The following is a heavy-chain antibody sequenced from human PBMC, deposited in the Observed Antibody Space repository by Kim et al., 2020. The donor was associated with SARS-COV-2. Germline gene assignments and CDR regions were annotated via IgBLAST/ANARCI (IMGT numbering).Heavy chain of an antibody. D-gene: IGHD3-16*01. CDR1: GFTFSDYY. J-gene: IGHJ4*02. V-gene: IGHV3-11*01. CDR3: AGMIARNPYFDY. Sequence: GGSLRLSCAASGFTFSDYYMSWIRQAPGKGLEWVSYISSSGSTIYYADSVKGRFTISRDNAKNSLYLQMNSLRAEDTAVYYCAGMIARNPYFDYWGQGTLVTVSS. CDR2: ISSSGSTI.